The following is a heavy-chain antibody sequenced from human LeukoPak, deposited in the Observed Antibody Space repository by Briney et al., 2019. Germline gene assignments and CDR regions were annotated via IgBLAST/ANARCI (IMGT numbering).Heavy chain of an antibody. CDR1: GGTFSSYA. J-gene: IGHJ5*02. D-gene: IGHD3-10*01. V-gene: IGHV1-69*05. Sequence: SVKLSCKASGGTFSSYAISWVRQAPGQGLEWMGGIIPIFGTANYAQKFQGRVTITTDESTSTAYMELSSLRSEDTAVYYCARAMVRGVIIPNWFDPWGQGTLVTVSS. CDR3: ARAMVRGVIIPNWFDP. CDR2: IIPIFGTA.